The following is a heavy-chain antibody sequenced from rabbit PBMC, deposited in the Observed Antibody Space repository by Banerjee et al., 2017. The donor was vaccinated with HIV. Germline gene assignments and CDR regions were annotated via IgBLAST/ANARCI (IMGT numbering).Heavy chain of an antibody. CDR2: IYPVFGIT. CDR3: ARNANGGWDL. J-gene: IGHJ6*01. CDR1: GIDLMSIA. Sequence: QEHLEESGGDLVKPGASLTLTCTASGIDLMSIAMSWVRQAPGKGLEWIGDIYPVFGITNYANWVKGRFTISSDNAQNTVDLQMNSLTPADTATYFCARNANGGWDLWGQGTLVTVS. V-gene: IGHV1S47*01. D-gene: IGHD4-1*01.